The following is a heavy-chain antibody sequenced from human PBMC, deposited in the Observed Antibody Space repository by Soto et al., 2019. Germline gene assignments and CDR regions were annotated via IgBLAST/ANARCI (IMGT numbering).Heavy chain of an antibody. Sequence: QVQLVQSGAEVKKPGASVKVSCKASGYTFTEYYMHWVRQAPGQGLEWMGWINPNSGGTNYAQKFQGRVTLTRDTFFSAAYMELSRLTSDDTAMYYCAPRRGGYSITWDGGFDSWGQGTLVTLSS. CDR1: GYTFTEYY. J-gene: IGHJ4*02. V-gene: IGHV1-2*02. D-gene: IGHD6-13*01. CDR3: APRRGGYSITWDGGFDS. CDR2: INPNSGGT.